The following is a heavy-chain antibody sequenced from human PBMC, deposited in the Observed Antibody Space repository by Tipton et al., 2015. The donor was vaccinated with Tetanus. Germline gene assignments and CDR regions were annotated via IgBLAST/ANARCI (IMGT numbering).Heavy chain of an antibody. CDR2: ISNDGYNT. Sequence: SLRLSCAASGFIFSRYYMHWVRQAPGKGLEWVAVISNDGYNTFYADAVEGRFTISRDNSRNMLHLHMSSLRVEDTAVYYCANLVAVNDNDYWGQGTLVTVS. D-gene: IGHD6-19*01. CDR1: GFIFSRYY. CDR3: ANLVAVNDNDY. V-gene: IGHV3-30*18. J-gene: IGHJ4*02.